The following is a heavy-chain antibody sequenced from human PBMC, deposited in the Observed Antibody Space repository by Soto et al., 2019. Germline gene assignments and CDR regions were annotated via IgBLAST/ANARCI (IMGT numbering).Heavy chain of an antibody. V-gene: IGHV4-59*01. CDR3: ARDLGRVYSSSSLTLYGMDV. CDR2: IYYSGST. CDR1: VGSISSYY. J-gene: IGHJ6*02. D-gene: IGHD6-6*01. Sequence: PSETLSLTCTVSVGSISSYYWSWIRQPPGKGLEWIGYIYYSGSTNYNPSLKSRVTISVDTSKNQFSLKLSSVTAADTAVYYCARDLGRVYSSSSLTLYGMDVWGQGTTVTVSS.